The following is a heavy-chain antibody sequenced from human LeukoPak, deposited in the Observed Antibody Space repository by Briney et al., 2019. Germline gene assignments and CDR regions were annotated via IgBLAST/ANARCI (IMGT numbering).Heavy chain of an antibody. J-gene: IGHJ4*02. CDR2: IYYSGST. CDR1: GGSISSGGYY. CDR3: ARDRGGTYPGYFDY. D-gene: IGHD1-26*01. V-gene: IGHV4-31*03. Sequence: SQTLSLTCTVSGGSISSGGYYWTWIRQHPEKGLEWIGYIYYSGSTYYNPSLKSRVTISVDTSKEQFSLKLSSVTAADTAVYYCARDRGGTYPGYFDYWGQGTLVTVSS.